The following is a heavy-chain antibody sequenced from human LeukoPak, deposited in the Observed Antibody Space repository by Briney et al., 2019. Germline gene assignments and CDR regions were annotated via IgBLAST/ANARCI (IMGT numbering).Heavy chain of an antibody. V-gene: IGHV3-21*01. CDR3: ARGGMGANSQEYFYYGMDV. CDR1: GFSFSTYS. J-gene: IGHJ6*02. Sequence: PGGSLRLSCAAAGFSFSTYSMNWVRQTPGKGLEWVSSISRTSSYIYYAESVKGRFTLSRDNGKNSLYLQMNSLRAEDTAVYYCARGGMGANSQEYFYYGMDVWGQGTTVTVSS. CDR2: ISRTSSYI. D-gene: IGHD2-8*01.